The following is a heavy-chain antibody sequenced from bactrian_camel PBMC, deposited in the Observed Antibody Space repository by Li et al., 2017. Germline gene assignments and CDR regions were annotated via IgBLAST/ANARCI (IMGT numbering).Heavy chain of an antibody. Sequence: LVESGGGSVQAGDSLRLSCAAFGDVSADYCMAWFRQAPGKEREGVAARYTGDDKAYYADSVKGRFTISEDKAKNTVYLEMNNLEPEDTAMYYCAAEIQSSGLFRVWLLGDFGYRGRGTQVTVS. CDR2: RYTGDDKA. CDR1: GDVSADYC. V-gene: IGHV3S63*01. CDR3: AAEIQSSGLFRVWLLGDFGY. D-gene: IGHD2*01. J-gene: IGHJ6*01.